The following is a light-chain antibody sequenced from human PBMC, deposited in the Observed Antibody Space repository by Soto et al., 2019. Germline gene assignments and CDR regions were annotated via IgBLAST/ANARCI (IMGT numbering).Light chain of an antibody. CDR2: DTT. J-gene: IGLJ3*02. Sequence: QAVVTQEPSLTVSPGGTVTLTCASNTGTVTSGHYPYWFQQKPGQAPRTLIYDTTNRHSWTPARFSGSLLGGKAALTLSGAQPEDEAEYFCLLYYNTVGLVFCGGTKVTVL. CDR1: TGTVTSGHY. V-gene: IGLV7-46*01. CDR3: LLYYNTVGLV.